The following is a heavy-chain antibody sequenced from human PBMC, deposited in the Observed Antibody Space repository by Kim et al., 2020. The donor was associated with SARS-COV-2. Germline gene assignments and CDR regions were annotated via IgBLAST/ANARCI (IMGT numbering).Heavy chain of an antibody. J-gene: IGHJ4*02. CDR3: AKDDRRGCSSGWYPDY. Sequence: GGSLRLSCAASGFTFSSYAMSWVRQAPGKGLEWVSAISGSGGSTYYADSVKGRFTISRDNSKNTLYLQMNSLRAEDTAVYYCAKDDRRGCSSGWYPDYWGQGTLVTVSS. D-gene: IGHD6-19*01. CDR1: GFTFSSYA. CDR2: ISGSGGST. V-gene: IGHV3-23*01.